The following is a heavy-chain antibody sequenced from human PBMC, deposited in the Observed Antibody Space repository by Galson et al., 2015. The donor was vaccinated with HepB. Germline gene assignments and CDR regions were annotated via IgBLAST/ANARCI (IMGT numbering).Heavy chain of an antibody. V-gene: IGHV3-23*01. CDR2: VSGSAVST. CDR1: GFTFKNYA. D-gene: IGHD1-26*01. Sequence: SLRLSCAASGFTFKNYAMSWVRQAPGKGLEWVSAVSGSAVSTYYAGSVKGRFTISRDNSKNTLFLQMKSLRAEDTDIYYCAKWGGAVDYWCQGTLVTVSS. CDR3: AKWGGAVDY. J-gene: IGHJ4*02.